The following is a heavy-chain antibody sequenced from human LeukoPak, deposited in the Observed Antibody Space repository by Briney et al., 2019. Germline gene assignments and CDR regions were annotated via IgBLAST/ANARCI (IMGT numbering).Heavy chain of an antibody. V-gene: IGHV1-2*02. D-gene: IGHD3-22*01. J-gene: IGHJ4*02. CDR3: AREGYDSSGYYYQKGLDY. Sequence: ASVKVSCKASGYTFTSYGISWVRQAPGQGLEWMGWINPNSGGTNYAQKFQGRVTMTRDTSISTAYMELSRLRSDDTAVYYCAREGYDSSGYYYQKGLDYWGQGTLVTVSS. CDR2: INPNSGGT. CDR1: GYTFTSYG.